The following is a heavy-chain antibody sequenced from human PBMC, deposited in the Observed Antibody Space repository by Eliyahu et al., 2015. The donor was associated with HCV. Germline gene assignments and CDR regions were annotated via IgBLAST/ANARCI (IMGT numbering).Heavy chain of an antibody. CDR2: IYYSGST. V-gene: IGHV4-31*03. J-gene: IGHJ4*02. Sequence: QVQLQESGPGLVKPSQTLSLTCXVSCGSISSGGYYWSWIRQRPGKGLEWIGYIYYSGSTYYNPSLKSRVTISVDTSKNQFSLKLSSVTAADTAVYYCARNRDGYNLFDYWGQGTLVTVSS. CDR1: CGSISSGGYY. D-gene: IGHD5-24*01. CDR3: ARNRDGYNLFDY.